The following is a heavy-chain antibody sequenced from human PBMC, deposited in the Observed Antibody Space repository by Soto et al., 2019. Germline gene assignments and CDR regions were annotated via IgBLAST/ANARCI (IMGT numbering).Heavy chain of an antibody. CDR1: GGTFSSYA. CDR2: IIPIFGTA. Sequence: SVKVSCKASGGTFSSYAISWVRQAPGQGLEWMGGIIPIFGTANYAQKFQGRVTITADKSTSTAYMELSSLRSEDTAVYYCARDRKIAVAGYDAFDIWGQGTMVTVSS. J-gene: IGHJ3*02. D-gene: IGHD6-19*01. CDR3: ARDRKIAVAGYDAFDI. V-gene: IGHV1-69*06.